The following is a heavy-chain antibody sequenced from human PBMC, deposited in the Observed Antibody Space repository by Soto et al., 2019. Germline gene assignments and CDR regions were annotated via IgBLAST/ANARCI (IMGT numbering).Heavy chain of an antibody. J-gene: IGHJ3*02. Sequence: GGSLRLSCAASGFTFSDYYMSWIRQAPGKGLEWVSYISSSGSTIYYADSVKGRFTISRDNAKNSLYLQMNSLRAEDTAVYYCAGDYTVTNDAFDIWGQATMVTVSS. CDR1: GFTFSDYY. D-gene: IGHD4-17*01. V-gene: IGHV3-11*04. CDR3: AGDYTVTNDAFDI. CDR2: ISSSGSTI.